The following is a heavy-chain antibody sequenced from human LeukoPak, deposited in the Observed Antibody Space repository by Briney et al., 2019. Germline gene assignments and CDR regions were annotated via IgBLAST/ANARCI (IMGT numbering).Heavy chain of an antibody. Sequence: TSETLSLTCSVYGGSFSGYYWSWIRQPPGKGLEWIGEINHSGSTNYNPSLKSRVTISVDTSKNQFSLELSSVTAADTAVYYCARRYYDYVWGSYRSNWFDPWGQGTLVTVSS. J-gene: IGHJ5*02. CDR2: INHSGST. V-gene: IGHV4-34*01. CDR3: ARRYYDYVWGSYRSNWFDP. CDR1: GGSFSGYY. D-gene: IGHD3-16*02.